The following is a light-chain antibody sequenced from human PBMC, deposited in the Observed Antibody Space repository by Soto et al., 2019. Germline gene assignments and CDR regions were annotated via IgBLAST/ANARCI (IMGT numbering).Light chain of an antibody. CDR1: QSIRSF. CDR3: QQYDSYSLT. Sequence: DIQMTQSPSTLSASVGDRVTITCRASQSIRSFLAWYQQKPGKAPKLLISDASNLGSGVPSRFSGSVSGTEFTLTISSLQPDDFATYDCQQYDSYSLTFGGGTKVEIK. CDR2: DAS. V-gene: IGKV1-5*01. J-gene: IGKJ4*01.